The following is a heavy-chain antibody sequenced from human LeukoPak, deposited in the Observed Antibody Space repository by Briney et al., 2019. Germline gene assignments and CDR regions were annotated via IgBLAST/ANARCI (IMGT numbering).Heavy chain of an antibody. D-gene: IGHD3-10*01. CDR2: INHSGST. J-gene: IGHJ4*02. Sequence: SETLSLTCAVYGGSFSGYYWSWTRQPPGKGLEWIGEINHSGSTNYNPSLKSRVTISVDTSKNQFSLKLSSVTAADTAVYYCARKAYYYGSGSYYNVYYFDYWGQGTLVTVSS. CDR3: ARKAYYYGSGSYYNVYYFDY. V-gene: IGHV4-34*01. CDR1: GGSFSGYY.